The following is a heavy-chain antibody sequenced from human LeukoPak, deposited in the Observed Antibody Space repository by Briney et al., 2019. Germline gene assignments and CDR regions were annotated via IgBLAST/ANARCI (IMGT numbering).Heavy chain of an antibody. J-gene: IGHJ1*01. CDR1: GGSISSYY. D-gene: IGHD3-22*01. Sequence: SETLSLTRTVSGGSISSYYWGWIRQPPGKGLEWIGSIYHSGSTYYNPSLKSRVTISVDTSKNQFSLKLSSVTAADTAIYYCARVVQSTDSSGYFLPEYFQHWGQGTLVTVSS. CDR2: IYHSGST. CDR3: ARVVQSTDSSGYFLPEYFQH. V-gene: IGHV4-38-2*02.